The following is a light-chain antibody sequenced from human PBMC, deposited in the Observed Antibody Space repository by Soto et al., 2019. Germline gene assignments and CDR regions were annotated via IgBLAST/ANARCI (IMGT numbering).Light chain of an antibody. CDR2: KVS. CDR1: QSLVSSNRNTF. Sequence: DVVMTQSPLSLPVTLGQPASISCKSSQSLVSSNRNTFLIWFQQRPGQSPRRLIYKVSNRDSAVPDRFTGSGSGTDFTLEISRVEAEDVGVYYCMQATHWPWTFGQGTKVEIK. CDR3: MQATHWPWT. J-gene: IGKJ1*01. V-gene: IGKV2-30*01.